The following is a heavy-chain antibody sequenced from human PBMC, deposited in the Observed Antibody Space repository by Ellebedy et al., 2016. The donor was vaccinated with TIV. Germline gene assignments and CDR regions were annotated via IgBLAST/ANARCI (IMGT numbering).Heavy chain of an antibody. V-gene: IGHV3-30*18. D-gene: IGHD4-11*01. CDR2: ISYDGSNK. CDR1: GFTFSIYG. CDR3: AKDGSPAYTQYYFYYMDV. Sequence: GGSLRLXCAASGFTFSIYGIHWVRQAPGKGLEWVAVISYDGSNKYYVDSVKGRFTVSRDNSKNTLYLQMNSLRAEDTAVYYCAKDGSPAYTQYYFYYMDVWGKGTTVTVSS. J-gene: IGHJ6*03.